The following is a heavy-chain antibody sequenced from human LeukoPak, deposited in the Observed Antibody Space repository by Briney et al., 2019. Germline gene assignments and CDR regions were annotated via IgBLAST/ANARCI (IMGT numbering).Heavy chain of an antibody. D-gene: IGHD5-18*01. V-gene: IGHV4-39*07. CDR3: ARALGGYSYQDLNWFDP. J-gene: IGHJ5*02. Sequence: PSETLSLTCTVSGGSISSSSYYWGWIRQPPGKGLEWIGSIYYSGSTYYNPSLKSRVTISVDTSKNQFSLKLSSVTAADTAVYYCARALGGYSYQDLNWFDPWGQGTLVTVSS. CDR2: IYYSGST. CDR1: GGSISSSSYY.